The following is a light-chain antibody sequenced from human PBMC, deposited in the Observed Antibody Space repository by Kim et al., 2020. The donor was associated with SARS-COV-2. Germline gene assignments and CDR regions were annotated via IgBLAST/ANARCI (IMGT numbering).Light chain of an antibody. CDR2: TNS. V-gene: IGLV1-44*01. J-gene: IGLJ3*02. CDR3: AAWDDSLSSWV. Sequence: GQSVTSSCSGTTSNIGDNTVNWFQQVSGTAPKLLIYTNSQRPSGVPDRFSGSKSGTAASLAISGLQSEDEADYYCAAWDDSLSSWVFGGGTKVTVL. CDR1: TSNIGDNT.